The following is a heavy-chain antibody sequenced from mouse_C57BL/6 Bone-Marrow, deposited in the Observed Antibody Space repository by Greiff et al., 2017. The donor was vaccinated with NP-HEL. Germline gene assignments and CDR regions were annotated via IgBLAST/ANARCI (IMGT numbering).Heavy chain of an antibody. D-gene: IGHD1-1*01. J-gene: IGHJ3*01. CDR2: IDPETGGT. CDR1: GYTFTDYE. V-gene: IGHV1-15*01. CDR3: TRSLLRYRFAY. Sequence: VQLQQSGAELVRPGASVTLSCKASGYTFTDYEMHWVKQTPVHGLEWIGAIDPETGGTAYNQKFKGKAILTADKSSSTAYTELRSLTSEDSAVYYCTRSLLRYRFAYWGQGTLVTVSA.